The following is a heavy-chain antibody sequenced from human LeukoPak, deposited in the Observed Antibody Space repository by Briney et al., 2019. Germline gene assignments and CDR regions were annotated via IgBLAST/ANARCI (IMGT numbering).Heavy chain of an antibody. V-gene: IGHV3-48*03. CDR1: GFTFSNYE. J-gene: IGHJ3*02. D-gene: IGHD6-6*01. CDR3: AREEYSSSSDAFDI. Sequence: GGSLRLSCAASGFTFSNYEMNWVRQAPGKGLEWVSYISSSGSAIYYAGSVKGRFTISRDNAKNSLFLQMNSLRAEDTAVYYCAREEYSSSSDAFDIWGQGTVVTVSS. CDR2: ISSSGSAI.